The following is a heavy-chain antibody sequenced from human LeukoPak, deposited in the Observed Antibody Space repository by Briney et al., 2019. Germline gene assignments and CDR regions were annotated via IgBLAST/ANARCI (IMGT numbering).Heavy chain of an antibody. CDR3: ARHKRSGTYYFDY. CDR1: GGSFSGYY. CDR2: INHSGST. D-gene: IGHD1-26*01. Sequence: SETLSLTCAVYGGSFSGYYWSWIRQPPGKGLEWIGEINHSGSTNYNPSLKSRVTISVDTSKNQFSPKLSSVTAADTAVYYCARHKRSGTYYFDYWGQGTLVTVSS. J-gene: IGHJ4*02. V-gene: IGHV4-34*01.